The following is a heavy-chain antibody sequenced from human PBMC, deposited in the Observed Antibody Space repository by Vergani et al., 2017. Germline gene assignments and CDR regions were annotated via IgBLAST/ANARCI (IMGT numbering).Heavy chain of an antibody. CDR2: IIPILGIA. Sequence: QVQLVQSGAEVKKPGSSVKVSCKASGGTFSSYTISWVRQAPGQGLEWMGRIIPILGIANYAQKFQGRVTITADKSTSTASMELSSLRSEDTAVYYCARDLRGYSYGAFDYWGQGTLVTVSS. D-gene: IGHD5-18*01. CDR1: GGTFSSYT. CDR3: ARDLRGYSYGAFDY. J-gene: IGHJ4*02. V-gene: IGHV1-69*08.